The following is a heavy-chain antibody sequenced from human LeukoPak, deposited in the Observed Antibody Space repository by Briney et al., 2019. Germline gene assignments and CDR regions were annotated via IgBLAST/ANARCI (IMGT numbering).Heavy chain of an antibody. D-gene: IGHD2-21*02. CDR2: ISSSSSYI. J-gene: IGHJ4*02. Sequence: PGGSLRLSCAASGFTFSSYSMNWVRQAPGKGLEWVSSISSSSSYIYYADSVKGRFTISRDNAKNSLYLQMNSLRAEDTAVYYCAREEGGDPYYFDYWGQGTLVTVSS. CDR1: GFTFSSYS. V-gene: IGHV3-21*04. CDR3: AREEGGDPYYFDY.